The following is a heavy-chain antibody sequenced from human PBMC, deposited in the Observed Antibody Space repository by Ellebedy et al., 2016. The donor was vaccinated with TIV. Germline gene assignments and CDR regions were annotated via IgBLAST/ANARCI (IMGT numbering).Heavy chain of an antibody. Sequence: GSLRLSCTVSGGSISSYYWSWIRQPPGKGLEWIGYIYYSGSTNYNPSLKSRVTISVDTSKNQSSLKLSSVTAADTAVYYCARALNYYDSSGYYPKSFDYWGQGTLVTVSS. CDR2: IYYSGST. J-gene: IGHJ4*02. CDR3: ARALNYYDSSGYYPKSFDY. D-gene: IGHD3-22*01. V-gene: IGHV4-59*01. CDR1: GGSISSYY.